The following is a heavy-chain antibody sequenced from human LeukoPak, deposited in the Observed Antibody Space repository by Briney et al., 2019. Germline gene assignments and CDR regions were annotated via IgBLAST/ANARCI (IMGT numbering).Heavy chain of an antibody. CDR2: IRYDGSNK. Sequence: GGSLRLSCAASGFTFSNYGMHWVRQAPGKGLEWVAFIRYDGSNKYYADSVKGRFTISRDNSKNTLYLQMNSLRAEDTAVYYCAKEDVVVPAAPSYTFDYWGQGTLVTVSS. CDR1: GFTFSNYG. D-gene: IGHD2-2*01. CDR3: AKEDVVVPAAPSYTFDY. V-gene: IGHV3-30*02. J-gene: IGHJ4*02.